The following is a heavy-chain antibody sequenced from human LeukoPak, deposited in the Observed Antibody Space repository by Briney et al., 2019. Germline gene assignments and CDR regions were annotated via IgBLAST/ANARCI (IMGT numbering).Heavy chain of an antibody. J-gene: IGHJ4*02. CDR2: ISGSGGST. V-gene: IGHV3-23*01. D-gene: IGHD3-10*01. CDR3: AKASSWVTRGPYFDY. CDR1: GFTFSSYA. Sequence: PGGSLRLSCAASGFTFSSYAMSWVRQAPGKGLEWVSAISGSGGSTYYADSVKGRFTISRDNSKNTLYLQMNSLRAEDTAVYYCAKASSWVTRGPYFDYWGQGTLVTVSS.